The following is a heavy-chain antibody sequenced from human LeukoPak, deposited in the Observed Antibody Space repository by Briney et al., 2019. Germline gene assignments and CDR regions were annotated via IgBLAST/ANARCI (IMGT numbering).Heavy chain of an antibody. V-gene: IGHV3-30*02. CDR3: AKDLSPGGSYQAIDY. Sequence: GGSLRLSCAASGFTFSSYGMHWVRQAPGKGLEWVAFIRYDASNKYYVDSVQGRFTISRDNSKNTLDLQMNSLRPEDTAVYYCAKDLSPGGSYQAIDYWGQGTLVTVSS. D-gene: IGHD1-26*01. J-gene: IGHJ4*02. CDR1: GFTFSSYG. CDR2: IRYDASNK.